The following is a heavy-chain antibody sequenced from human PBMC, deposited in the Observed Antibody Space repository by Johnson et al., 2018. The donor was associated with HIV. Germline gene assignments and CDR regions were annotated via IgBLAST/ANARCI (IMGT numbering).Heavy chain of an antibody. CDR1: GFTFSSYA. CDR3: ARDGYSGGFDI. J-gene: IGHJ3*02. V-gene: IGHV3-30*04. CDR2: IWYDGSNK. Sequence: QMQLVESGGGVVQPGRSLRLSCAASGFTFSSYAMHWVRQAPGKGLEWVAVIWYDGSNKYYADSVKGRFTISRDNSKNTLYLQMNSLRAEDTAVYYCARDGYSGGFDIWGQGTMVTVSS. D-gene: IGHD2-21*01.